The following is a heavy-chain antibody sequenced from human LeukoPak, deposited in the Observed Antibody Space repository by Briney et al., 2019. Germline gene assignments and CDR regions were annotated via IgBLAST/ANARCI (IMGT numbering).Heavy chain of an antibody. V-gene: IGHV5-51*01. CDR1: GYRFTSYW. Sequence: GESLKISCKGSGYRFTSYWIAWVRQMPSKGLEWMGSIYPGDSDTRYSPSLQGQVTISADKSITTAYLQWSSLKASDTAMYYCATPQVSGWNFDYWGQGTLVTVSS. D-gene: IGHD6-19*01. J-gene: IGHJ4*02. CDR3: ATPQVSGWNFDY. CDR2: IYPGDSDT.